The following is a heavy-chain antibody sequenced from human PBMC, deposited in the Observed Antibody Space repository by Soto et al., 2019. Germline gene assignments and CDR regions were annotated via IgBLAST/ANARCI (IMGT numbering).Heavy chain of an antibody. CDR2: IWYDGSNK. J-gene: IGHJ6*02. V-gene: IGHV3-33*01. Sequence: QVQLVESGGGVVQPGRSLRLSCAASGFTFSSYGMHWVRQAPGKGLEWVAVIWYDGSNKYYADSVKGRFTISRDNSKNTLYLQMNSLRAEDTAVYYCARGGSYHYYYGMDVWGQGTTVTVSS. CDR1: GFTFSSYG. D-gene: IGHD3-10*01. CDR3: ARGGSYHYYYGMDV.